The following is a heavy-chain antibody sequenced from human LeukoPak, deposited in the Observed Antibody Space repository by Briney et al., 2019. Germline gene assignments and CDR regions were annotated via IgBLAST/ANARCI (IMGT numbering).Heavy chain of an antibody. CDR3: ARVSWPNWFDP. D-gene: IGHD2-8*01. CDR1: GYAFTGYY. J-gene: IGHJ5*02. CDR2: INPNSGGT. Sequence: ASVKVSCKASGYAFTGYYMHWVRQAPGQGLEWMGWINPNSGGTNYAQKFQSRVTISDDKAISTAYLHWSSLKASDTAIYYCARVSWPNWFDPWGQGTLVIVSS. V-gene: IGHV1-2*02.